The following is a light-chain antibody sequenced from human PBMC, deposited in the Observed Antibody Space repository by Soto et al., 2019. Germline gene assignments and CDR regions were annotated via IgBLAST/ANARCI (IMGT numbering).Light chain of an antibody. Sequence: QTVVTQEPSLTVSPGGTVTLTCSSSTGAVTSNHHPYWFQQKAGQAPRTLIYDTSNKHSWTPARFSGSLLGDKAALTLSGAQPEDEAQYYCLLSYNAARVFGGGTKVTVL. J-gene: IGLJ2*01. CDR1: TGAVTSNHH. V-gene: IGLV7-46*01. CDR3: LLSYNAARV. CDR2: DTS.